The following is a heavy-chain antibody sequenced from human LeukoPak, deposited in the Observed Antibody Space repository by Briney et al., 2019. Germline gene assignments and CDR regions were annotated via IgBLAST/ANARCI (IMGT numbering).Heavy chain of an antibody. Sequence: ASVKVSCKASGYTFTSYGISWVRQAPGQGLEWMGWISAYNGNTNYAQMLQGRVTMTTDTSTGTAYMELRSLRSDDTAVYYCARFDPTRGKNIAVARVFDYWGQGTLVTVSS. V-gene: IGHV1-18*01. J-gene: IGHJ4*02. D-gene: IGHD6-19*01. CDR2: ISAYNGNT. CDR1: GYTFTSYG. CDR3: ARFDPTRGKNIAVARVFDY.